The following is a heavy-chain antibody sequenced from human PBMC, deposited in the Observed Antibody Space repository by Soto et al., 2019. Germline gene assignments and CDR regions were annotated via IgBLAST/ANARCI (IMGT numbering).Heavy chain of an antibody. CDR2: ISSSGSTI. J-gene: IGHJ6*01. CDR3: ARDERYWTGGRCRTGMEG. CDR1: GFTFSSYE. Sequence: PWGSLRLSCAASGFTFSSYEMNWVRQAPGKGLEWVSYISSSGSTIYYTDSVKGRFTISRDNAKNSLYLQMNSLRAEDTAVYYCARDERYWTGGRCRTGMEGWGQGTTGKVSS. V-gene: IGHV3-48*03. D-gene: IGHD2-8*02.